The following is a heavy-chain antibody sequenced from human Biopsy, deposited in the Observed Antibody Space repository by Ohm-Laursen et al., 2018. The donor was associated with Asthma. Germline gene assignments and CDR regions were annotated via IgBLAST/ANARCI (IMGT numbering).Heavy chain of an antibody. Sequence: SVKVSCKISGYSLTDLSMHWARQAPGQGLEWMGGHDHEEGGTVNARRFQGRVTMTEDTSTDTAYMELSSLSSDDTAVYYCASDFPKDYVRYNFQFWGQGTPVTVSS. CDR1: GYSLTDLS. J-gene: IGHJ4*02. CDR3: ASDFPKDYVRYNFQF. V-gene: IGHV1-24*01. CDR2: HDHEEGGT. D-gene: IGHD4-17*01.